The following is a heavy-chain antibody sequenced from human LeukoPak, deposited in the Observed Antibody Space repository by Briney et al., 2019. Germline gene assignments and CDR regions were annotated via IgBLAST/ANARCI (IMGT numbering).Heavy chain of an antibody. D-gene: IGHD3-9*01. V-gene: IGHV4-38-2*02. CDR1: GYSISSGYF. CDR2: IYHTGAT. CDR3: ARDLGLTISDNWFDP. Sequence: SETLSLTCAVSGYSISSGYFWGWIRRPPGKGREWIGSIYHTGATYYNPSLRSPVTISVDTSKNEFSLELNSVTAADTAVYYCARDLGLTISDNWFDPWGQGTLVTVSS. J-gene: IGHJ5*02.